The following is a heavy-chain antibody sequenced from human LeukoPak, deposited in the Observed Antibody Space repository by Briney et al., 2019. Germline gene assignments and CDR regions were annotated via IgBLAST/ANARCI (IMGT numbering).Heavy chain of an antibody. D-gene: IGHD3-3*01. CDR3: SRGLWSGYSYNWFDP. Sequence: ASVKVSCKASGYIFSSYDINWVRQTTGQGLEWMGWMNPNSGNTGYAQKFQGRVSMTRSTSMSTAYLELNSLRSEDTAVYYCSRGLWSGYSYNWFDPWGQGTLVTVSS. CDR2: MNPNSGNT. J-gene: IGHJ5*02. V-gene: IGHV1-8*01. CDR1: GYIFSSYD.